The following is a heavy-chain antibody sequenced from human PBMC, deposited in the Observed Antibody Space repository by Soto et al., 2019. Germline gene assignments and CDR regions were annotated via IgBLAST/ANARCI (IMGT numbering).Heavy chain of an antibody. CDR2: ISGSGDST. J-gene: IGHJ6*02. CDR1: GFTFSSYA. Sequence: EVQLLESGGGLVQPGGSLRLSCAASGFTFSSYAMSWVRQAPGKGLEWVSVISGSGDSTYYADYVRGRFTISRDNSKNTLYLQMNSLRAEDTAVYYCAQDRGGAAAGPTKFYGMDVWGQGTTVTVSS. V-gene: IGHV3-23*01. CDR3: AQDRGGAAAGPTKFYGMDV. D-gene: IGHD6-13*01.